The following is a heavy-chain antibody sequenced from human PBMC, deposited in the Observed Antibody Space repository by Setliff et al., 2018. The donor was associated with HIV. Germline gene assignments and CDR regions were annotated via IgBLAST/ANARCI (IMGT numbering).Heavy chain of an antibody. V-gene: IGHV4-39*01. J-gene: IGHJ4*02. D-gene: IGHD3-10*01. CDR2: VFYSGRA. CDR3: ARHRVITGSFDS. Sequence: KPSETLSLTCTVSNGSIRSSDYYWGWIRQPPGKGLEWIGSVFYSGRAYYNPSLKSRVTISVDTSKNQFSLRVNSVTAADTAVFYCARHRVITGSFDSWGQGTPVTVSS. CDR1: NGSIRSSDYY.